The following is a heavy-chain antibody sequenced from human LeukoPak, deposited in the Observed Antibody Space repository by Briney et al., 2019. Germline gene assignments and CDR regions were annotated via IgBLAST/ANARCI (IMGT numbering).Heavy chain of an antibody. D-gene: IGHD2-15*01. V-gene: IGHV3-23*01. CDR1: GFTFNNYA. J-gene: IGHJ4*02. Sequence: GGSLRLSCAASGFTFNNYAMTWVRQAPGKGLEWVSTISGGGDSTHYADSVKGRFTISRDNSKNTLYMQMNSLRVEDTAVYYCVKGCSYTGCYTSDYWGQGTLVTVSS. CDR3: VKGCSYTGCYTSDY. CDR2: ISGGGDST.